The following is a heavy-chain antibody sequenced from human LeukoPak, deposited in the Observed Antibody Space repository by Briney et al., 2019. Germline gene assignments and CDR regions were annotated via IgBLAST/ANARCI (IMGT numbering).Heavy chain of an antibody. Sequence: SVKVSCKASGGTFSSYAISCVRQAPGQGLEWMGGIIPIFGTANYAQKFQGRVTITTDESTSTAYMELSSLRSEDTAVYYCARDERRDGYNLSGSWGQGTLVTVSS. CDR2: IIPIFGTA. J-gene: IGHJ5*02. CDR1: GGTFSSYA. V-gene: IGHV1-69*05. CDR3: ARDERRDGYNLSGS. D-gene: IGHD5-24*01.